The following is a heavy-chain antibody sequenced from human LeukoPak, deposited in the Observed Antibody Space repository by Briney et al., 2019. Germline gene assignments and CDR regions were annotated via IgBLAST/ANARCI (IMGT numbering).Heavy chain of an antibody. V-gene: IGHV3-33*08. CDR1: GFTFSSYG. J-gene: IGHJ4*02. D-gene: IGHD5-12*01. CDR3: ARAGGNSGYDRSPLRY. Sequence: GGSLRLSCAASGFTFSSYGMHWVRQAPGKGLEWVAVIWYGGSNKYYADSVKGRFTISRDNSKNTLYLQMNSLRSEDTAVYYCARAGGNSGYDRSPLRYWGQGTLVTVSS. CDR2: IWYGGSNK.